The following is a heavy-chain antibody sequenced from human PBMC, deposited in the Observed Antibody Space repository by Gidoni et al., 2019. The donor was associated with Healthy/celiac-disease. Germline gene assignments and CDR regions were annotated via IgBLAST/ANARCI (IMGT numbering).Heavy chain of an antibody. CDR2: IYYSGST. D-gene: IGHD6-13*01. CDR1: GGSISSYY. V-gene: IGHV4-59*01. CDR3: ARDTIAAADPKGGFDY. J-gene: IGHJ4*02. Sequence: QVQLQESGPGLVKPSYTLSLNCTVSGGSISSYYLRWIRQHPGKGLEWIGYIYYSGSTNYNPSHNSRVTISADTSKNQFSLKLSSVTAADTAVYYCARDTIAAADPKGGFDYWGQGTLVTVSS.